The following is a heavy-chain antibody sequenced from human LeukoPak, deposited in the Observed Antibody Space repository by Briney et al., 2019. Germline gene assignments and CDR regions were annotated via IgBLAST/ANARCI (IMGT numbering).Heavy chain of an antibody. V-gene: IGHV3-23*01. D-gene: IGHD2-2*01. Sequence: GASLRLSCAASGFTFSSYAMSWVRQAPGKGLEWVSVISDSGGSTYYTDSVKGRFTISRDNSKNTLYLQMNSLTAEDRAVYYCAKDRYWRSTSCYGVIDYWGQGTLVTVSS. CDR3: AKDRYWRSTSCYGVIDY. J-gene: IGHJ4*02. CDR2: ISDSGGST. CDR1: GFTFSSYA.